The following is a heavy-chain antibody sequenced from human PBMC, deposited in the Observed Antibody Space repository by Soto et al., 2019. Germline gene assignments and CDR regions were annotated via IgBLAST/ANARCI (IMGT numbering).Heavy chain of an antibody. Sequence: QVQLQESGPGLVKPSQTLSLTCTVSGGSISSGDYYWSWIRQPPGKGLEWVGYIYYSGSTYYNPSLKSRVTISVDPSKNQFSLKLSSVTAADTAVYYCAGCSGGSCVEDAFDIWGQGTMVTVSS. D-gene: IGHD2-15*01. CDR1: GGSISSGDYY. CDR3: AGCSGGSCVEDAFDI. J-gene: IGHJ3*02. CDR2: IYYSGST. V-gene: IGHV4-30-4*01.